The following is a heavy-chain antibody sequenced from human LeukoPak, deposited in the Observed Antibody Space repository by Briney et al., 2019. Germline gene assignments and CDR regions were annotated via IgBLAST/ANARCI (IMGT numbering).Heavy chain of an antibody. CDR3: AKGGSLDYDFWSGYGGYFDY. J-gene: IGHJ4*02. Sequence: PGVSLRLSCAASGFTFSSYGMHWVRQAPGKGLEWVAVISYDRSNKDYADSVKGRFTSSRANSKNTLYLQMSSLRAEDTAVYYCAKGGSLDYDFWSGYGGYFDYWGQGTLVTVSS. CDR2: ISYDRSNK. D-gene: IGHD3-3*01. V-gene: IGHV3-30*18. CDR1: GFTFSSYG.